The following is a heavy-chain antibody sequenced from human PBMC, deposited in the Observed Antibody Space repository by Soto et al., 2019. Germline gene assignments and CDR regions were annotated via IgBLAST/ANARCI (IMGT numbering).Heavy chain of an antibody. D-gene: IGHD4-17*01. V-gene: IGHV4-59*01. CDR2: IYYSGST. Sequence: PSETLSLTCTASGGSISSYYWSWIRQPPGKGLEWIGYIYYSGSTNYNPSLKSRVTISVDTSKNQFSLKLSSVTAADTAVYYCARVPWDYGDYDDYYYYMDVWGKGTTVTVSS. J-gene: IGHJ6*03. CDR1: GGSISSYY. CDR3: ARVPWDYGDYDDYYYYMDV.